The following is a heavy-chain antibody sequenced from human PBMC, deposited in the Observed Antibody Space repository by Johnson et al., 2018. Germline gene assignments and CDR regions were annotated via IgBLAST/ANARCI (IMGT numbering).Heavy chain of an antibody. V-gene: IGHV3-21*01. CDR2: ISSSSSYI. J-gene: IGHJ6*02. CDR3: ARRDTMVHYGMDV. CDR1: GFTFSSYS. D-gene: IGHD3-10*01. Sequence: VQLVESGGGLVKXGGSLRLSCAASGFTFSSYSMNWVRQAPGKGLEWVSSISSSSSYIYYADSVKGRSTISRDNAKNSLYPQMNSLRAEDTAVYYCARRDTMVHYGMDVWGQVTTVTVSS.